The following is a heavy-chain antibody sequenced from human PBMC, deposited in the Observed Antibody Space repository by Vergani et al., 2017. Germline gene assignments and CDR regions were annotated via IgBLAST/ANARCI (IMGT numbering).Heavy chain of an antibody. V-gene: IGHV3-48*03. CDR1: GFTFSSYD. J-gene: IGHJ4*02. CDR2: IASSGDTM. D-gene: IGHD6-13*01. CDR3: ARDRKVGQQLVRGDY. Sequence: EAQLVESGGGLVQPEGSLRLSCAASGFTFSSYDMNWVRQAPGKGLEWVSYIASSGDTMYYADSVKGRFTISRDNAKNSLYLQMNSLRAEDTAVYYCARDRKVGQQLVRGDYWGQGTLVTVSS.